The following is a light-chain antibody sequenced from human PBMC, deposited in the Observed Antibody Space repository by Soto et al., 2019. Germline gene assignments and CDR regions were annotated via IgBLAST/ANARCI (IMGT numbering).Light chain of an antibody. V-gene: IGKV3-15*01. CDR2: DAS. CDR3: QQCNNWPYT. Sequence: EVVMTQSPATLSVSPGEGATLSCRASQSVRSNLVWYQQKPGQPPRLLIYDASTRATGIPARFSGSGSGTDFTLTISSLQSEDFALYFCQQCNNWPYTFGLETKLEIK. J-gene: IGKJ2*01. CDR1: QSVRSN.